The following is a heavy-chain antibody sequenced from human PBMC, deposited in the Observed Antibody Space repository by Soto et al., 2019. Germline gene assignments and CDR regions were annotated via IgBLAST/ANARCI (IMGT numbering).Heavy chain of an antibody. Sequence: QVQLVQSGAEVKSHGSSVKVSCKTSGGTFSNDAISWVRQAPGQGLEWMGGIIPIYGPTHYEQKFQDRLKLSADESTGTAYMEVSSVRADDTGVCYCARDGMGSLVGGMDVWGQGTTVTVSS. CDR3: ARDGMGSLVGGMDV. V-gene: IGHV1-69*01. J-gene: IGHJ6*02. CDR2: IIPIYGPT. CDR1: GGTFSNDA. D-gene: IGHD1-26*01.